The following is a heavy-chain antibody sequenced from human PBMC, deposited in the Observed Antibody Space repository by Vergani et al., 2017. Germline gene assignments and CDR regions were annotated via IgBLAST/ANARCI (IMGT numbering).Heavy chain of an antibody. J-gene: IGHJ2*01. V-gene: IGHV3-11*05. CDR2: ISSSSSYT. CDR3: ARSGATVTSAPPYWELDL. D-gene: IGHD4-17*01. Sequence: QVQLVESGGGLVKPGGSLRLSCAASGFTFSDYYMSWIRQAPGKGLEWVSYISSSSSYTNYADSVKGRLTISRDNAKNSLYLQMNSLRAEDTAVYYCARSGATVTSAPPYWELDLWGRGTLVTVSS. CDR1: GFTFSDYY.